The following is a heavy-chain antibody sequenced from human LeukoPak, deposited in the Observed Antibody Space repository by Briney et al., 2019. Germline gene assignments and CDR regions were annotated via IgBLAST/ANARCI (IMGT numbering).Heavy chain of an antibody. J-gene: IGHJ4*02. CDR3: ARGPPGGWELTHPFDY. CDR1: GGTFSSYA. D-gene: IGHD1-26*01. Sequence: ASVKVSCKASGGTFSSYAISWVRQAPGQGLEWMGGIIPIFGTANYAQKFQGRVTITTDESTSTAYMELSSLRSEDTAVYYCARGPPGGWELTHPFDYWGQGTLVTVSS. V-gene: IGHV1-69*05. CDR2: IIPIFGTA.